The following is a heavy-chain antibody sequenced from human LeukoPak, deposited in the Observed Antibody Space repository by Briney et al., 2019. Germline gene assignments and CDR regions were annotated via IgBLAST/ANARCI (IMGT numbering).Heavy chain of an antibody. CDR3: ARIWDYYGAGPLDY. CDR2: IYYSGTT. Sequence: SETLSLTCTVSGGSISSDDYYWSWIRQPPGKSLEWIGYIYYSGTTYFNPSLESRVTMSVDTSKNQFSLKLSSVTAADTAVYYCARIWDYYGAGPLDYWGQGTLVTVSS. CDR1: GGSISSDDYY. D-gene: IGHD3-10*01. V-gene: IGHV4-30-4*01. J-gene: IGHJ4*02.